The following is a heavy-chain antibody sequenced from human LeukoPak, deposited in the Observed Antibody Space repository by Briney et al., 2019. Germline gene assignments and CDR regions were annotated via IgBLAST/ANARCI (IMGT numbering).Heavy chain of an antibody. CDR1: GGSISSSSYY. J-gene: IGHJ5*02. V-gene: IGHV4-39*01. Sequence: PSETLSLTCTVSGGSISSSSYYWGWIRQPPGKGLEWIGSIYYSGSTYYNPSLKSRVTISVDTSKNQFSLKLSSVTAADTAVYYCARADSSGWPTFDPWGQGTLVTVSS. CDR3: ARADSSGWPTFDP. CDR2: IYYSGST. D-gene: IGHD6-19*01.